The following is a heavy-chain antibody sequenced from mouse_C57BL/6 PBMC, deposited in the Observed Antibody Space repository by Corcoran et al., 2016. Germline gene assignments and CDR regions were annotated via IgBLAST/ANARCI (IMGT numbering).Heavy chain of an antibody. V-gene: IGHV1-76*01. CDR1: GYTFTDYY. CDR3: ARVGDSSGYPDY. Sequence: QVQLKQSGAELVRPGASVKLSCKASGYTFTDYYINWVKQRPGQGLEWIARIYPGSGNTYYKEKFKGKATLTAEKSSSTAYMQLSSLTSDDSAVYFCARVGDSSGYPDYWGQGTTLTVSS. J-gene: IGHJ2*01. D-gene: IGHD3-2*02. CDR2: IYPGSGNT.